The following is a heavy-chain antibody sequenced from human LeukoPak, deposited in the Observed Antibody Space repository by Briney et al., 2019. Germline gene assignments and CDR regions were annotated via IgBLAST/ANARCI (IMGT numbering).Heavy chain of an antibody. D-gene: IGHD1-1*01. CDR3: ARSGTTYPLYYYYYMDV. Sequence: ASVKVSCKASGYTFTGYYMHWVRQAPGQGLEWMAWISAYNGKTNYAQKFQGRVTMTTDTSTSTAYMELRSLRSDDTAVYYCARSGTTYPLYYYYYMDVWGKGTTVTISS. CDR2: ISAYNGKT. J-gene: IGHJ6*03. CDR1: GYTFTGYY. V-gene: IGHV1-18*04.